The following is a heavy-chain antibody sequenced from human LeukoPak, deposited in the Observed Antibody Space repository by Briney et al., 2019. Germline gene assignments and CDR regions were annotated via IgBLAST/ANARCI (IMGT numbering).Heavy chain of an antibody. D-gene: IGHD7-27*01. V-gene: IGHV1-69*04. Sequence: SVKVSCKASEGTFSSYAISWVRQAPGQGLEWMGRIIPILGIANYAQKFQGRVTMTEDTSTDTAYMELSSLRSEDTAVYYCARFPLDNSGAFDIWGQGTMVTVSS. CDR1: EGTFSSYA. J-gene: IGHJ3*02. CDR3: ARFPLDNSGAFDI. CDR2: IIPILGIA.